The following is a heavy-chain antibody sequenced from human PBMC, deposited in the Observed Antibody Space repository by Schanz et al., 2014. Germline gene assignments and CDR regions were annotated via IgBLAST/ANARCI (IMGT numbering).Heavy chain of an antibody. J-gene: IGHJ4*02. CDR1: GYVFTAYY. V-gene: IGHV1-2*02. CDR2: TNPNGGA. CDR3: ARGDRIVDY. Sequence: QGHLVQSGAEVKEPGASVQVSCKASGYVFTAYYMHWVRQAPGQGLEWMGVTNPNGGAEFAQKFQGRVTMTTDTSVSTAYMELSRLTSDDTAVYYCARGDRIVDYWGQGTLVTVSS. D-gene: IGHD3-22*01.